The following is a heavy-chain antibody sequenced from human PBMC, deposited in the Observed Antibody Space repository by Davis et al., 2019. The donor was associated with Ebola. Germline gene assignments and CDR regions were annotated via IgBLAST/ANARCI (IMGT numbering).Heavy chain of an antibody. Sequence: GGSLRLSCAASGFTVSSNYMTWVRQAPGKGLEWVSYTSSRSRTIYYTDSVRGRFTISRDNAKNSLYLQMNSLRDEDTAVYYCARDAYDSGYPYHDAFDIWGRGTMVAVSS. J-gene: IGHJ3*02. CDR3: ARDAYDSGYPYHDAFDI. CDR1: GFTVSSNY. CDR2: TSSRSRTI. V-gene: IGHV3-48*02. D-gene: IGHD3-22*01.